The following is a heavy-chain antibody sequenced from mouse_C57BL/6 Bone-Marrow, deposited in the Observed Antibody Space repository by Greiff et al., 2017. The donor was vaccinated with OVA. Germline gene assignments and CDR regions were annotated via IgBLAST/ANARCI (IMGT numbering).Heavy chain of an antibody. CDR1: GYSITSGYD. D-gene: IGHD1-1*01. J-gene: IGHJ2*01. Sequence: VQLQQSGPGMVKPSQSLSLTCTVPGYSITSGYDWHWIRHFPGNKLAWMGSISYSGSTNYNPSLKSRISITHDTSKNHFFLKLNSVTTEDTATYYCARELRFYYFDYWGQGTTLTVSS. CDR2: ISYSGST. V-gene: IGHV3-1*01. CDR3: ARELRFYYFDY.